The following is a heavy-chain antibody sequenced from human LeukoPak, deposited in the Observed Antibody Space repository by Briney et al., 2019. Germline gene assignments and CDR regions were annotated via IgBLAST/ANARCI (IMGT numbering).Heavy chain of an antibody. D-gene: IGHD3-3*01. V-gene: IGHV1-18*01. J-gene: IGHJ4*02. Sequence: GGSVKVSCKASGYTFTSYGISWVRQTPGQGLEWMGWISAYNGNTNYAQKLQGRVTMTTDTPTSTAYMELRSLRSDDTAVYYCARDRLRFLGGTVDYWGQGTLVTVSS. CDR3: ARDRLRFLGGTVDY. CDR2: ISAYNGNT. CDR1: GYTFTSYG.